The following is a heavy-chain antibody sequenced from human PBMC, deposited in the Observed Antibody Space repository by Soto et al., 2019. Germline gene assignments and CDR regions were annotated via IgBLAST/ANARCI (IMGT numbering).Heavy chain of an antibody. J-gene: IGHJ5*02. CDR2: ISSSSSYI. V-gene: IGHV3-21*01. CDR1: GFTFSSYS. Sequence: AGGSLRLSCAASGFTFSSYSMNWVRQAPGEGLEWVSSISSSSSYIYYADSVKGRFTISRDNAKNSLYLQMNSLRAEDTAVYYCARGLAVVVVAASYNWFDPWGQGTLVTVSS. CDR3: ARGLAVVVVAASYNWFDP. D-gene: IGHD2-15*01.